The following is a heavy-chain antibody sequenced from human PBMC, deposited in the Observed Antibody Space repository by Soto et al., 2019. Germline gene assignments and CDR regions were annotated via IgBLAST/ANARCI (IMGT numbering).Heavy chain of an antibody. CDR2: VYYSGST. J-gene: IGHJ2*01. CDR3: ARMSYFYDKWYFDL. Sequence: SETLSLTCTVSGASINNNDYYWSWIRQTPGKGLEWIGYVYYSGSTDYTPSLKSRLSMSIDKSQNRFTQKLNSVTAADTATYYCARMSYFYDKWYFDLWGRGTLVTVSS. CDR1: GASINNNDYY. V-gene: IGHV4-30-4*01. D-gene: IGHD3-22*01.